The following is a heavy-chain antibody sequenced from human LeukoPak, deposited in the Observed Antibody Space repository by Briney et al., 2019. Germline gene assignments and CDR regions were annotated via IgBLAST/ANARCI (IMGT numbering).Heavy chain of an antibody. D-gene: IGHD2-2*01. Sequence: ASVKVSCKASGGTFSSYAISWVRQAPGQGLEWMGGIIPIFGTANYAQKFQGRVTITADESTSTAYMELRSLRSDDTAVYYCARDSQRGSDFDYWGQGTLVTVSS. CDR3: ARDSQRGSDFDY. CDR1: GGTFSSYA. J-gene: IGHJ4*02. CDR2: IIPIFGTA. V-gene: IGHV1-69*13.